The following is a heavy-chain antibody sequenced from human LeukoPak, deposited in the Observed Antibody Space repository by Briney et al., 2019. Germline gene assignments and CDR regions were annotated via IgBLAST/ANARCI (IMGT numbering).Heavy chain of an antibody. Sequence: GASVKVSCKASGYTFTSYGISWVRQAPGQGLEWMGGIIPIFGTGNYAQKFQGRVTITADESTSTAYMELSSLRSEDTAVYFCARDFHYSGSGSYYNRAFDIWGQGTVVTVSS. D-gene: IGHD3-10*01. J-gene: IGHJ3*02. CDR1: GYTFTSYG. V-gene: IGHV1-69*13. CDR2: IIPIFGTG. CDR3: ARDFHYSGSGSYYNRAFDI.